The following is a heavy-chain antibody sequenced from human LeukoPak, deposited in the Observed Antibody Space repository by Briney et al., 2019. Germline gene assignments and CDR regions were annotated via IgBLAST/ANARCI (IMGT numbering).Heavy chain of an antibody. CDR1: GFTFSSYW. D-gene: IGHD6-19*01. V-gene: IGHV3-7*01. CDR2: IKQDGSEK. J-gene: IGHJ3*02. CDR3: SREEYSSGWYGTWGAFDI. Sequence: PGGSLRLSCAASGFTFSSYWMSWVRQAPGKGLEWVANIKQDGSEKYYVDSVKGRFTISSDNAKNSLYLQMNSLRAEDTAVYYCSREEYSSGWYGTWGAFDIWGQGTMVTVSS.